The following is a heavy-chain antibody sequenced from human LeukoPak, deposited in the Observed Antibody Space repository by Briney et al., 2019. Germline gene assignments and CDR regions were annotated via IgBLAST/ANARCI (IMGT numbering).Heavy chain of an antibody. V-gene: IGHV4-59*08. CDR2: IYYSGST. Sequence: SETLSLTCTVSGGSISSYYWSWIRQPPGKGLEWIGYIYYSGSTNYNPSLKSRVTISVDTSKNQFSLKLSSVTAADTAVYYCARQNGSGWYGGWFDPWGQGTLVTVSS. CDR3: ARQNGSGWYGGWFDP. D-gene: IGHD6-19*01. CDR1: GGSISSYY. J-gene: IGHJ5*02.